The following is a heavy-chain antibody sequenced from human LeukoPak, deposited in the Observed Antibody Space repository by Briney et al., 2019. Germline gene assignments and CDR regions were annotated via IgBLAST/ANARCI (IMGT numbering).Heavy chain of an antibody. CDR1: GFPFNNYW. V-gene: IGHV3-74*01. D-gene: IGHD6-19*01. J-gene: IGHJ5*02. CDR2: INTDGRTT. Sequence: GESLKIFCAASGFPFNNYWIHWVRQAPGKGLMWVSSINTDGRTTRYAASVQGRFTISRDNAKNTLSLQMNSLRDDDTAVYYCARAGASGWYAAGWFDPWGQGTLVTVSS. CDR3: ARAGASGWYAAGWFDP.